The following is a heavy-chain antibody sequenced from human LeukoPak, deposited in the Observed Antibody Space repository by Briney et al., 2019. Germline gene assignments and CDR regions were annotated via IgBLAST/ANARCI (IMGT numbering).Heavy chain of an antibody. D-gene: IGHD2-15*01. Sequence: GGSLRLSCVASGFTFSSYWMSWVRQAPGKGLEWVANIKQDGSAKYYVDSVKGRFTISRDNTKNSLYLQMNSLRAEDTAVYYCASAGSCYPSGCWYFDLWGRGTLVTVSS. J-gene: IGHJ2*01. CDR1: GFTFSSYW. V-gene: IGHV3-7*01. CDR3: ASAGSCYPSGCWYFDL. CDR2: IKQDGSAK.